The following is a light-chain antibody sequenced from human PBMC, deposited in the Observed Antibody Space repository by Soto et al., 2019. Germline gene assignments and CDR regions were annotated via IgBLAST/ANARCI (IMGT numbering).Light chain of an antibody. CDR3: QQSYRTPHT. J-gene: IGKJ2*01. CDR2: DSS. Sequence: DIHLTQSPSSLSASVGDRVSLTCQASQDITNYLNWYQQKPGQAPKLLIYDSSTLETGVPSRFSGSGSGTDFTFSISSLQPEDFATYYCQQSYRTPHTFGQGTKLETK. CDR1: QDITNY. V-gene: IGKV1-33*01.